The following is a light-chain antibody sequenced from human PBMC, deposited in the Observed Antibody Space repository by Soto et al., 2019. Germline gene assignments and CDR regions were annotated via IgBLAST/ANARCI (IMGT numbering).Light chain of an antibody. CDR3: NSQRSSGTRV. Sequence: QSVLTQPASVSGSPGQSITISCTGTSSDVGGYKHVSWYQHHPGKAPKLMIYEVSNRPSGVSNCFSGSKSGYTASLTISGLQAEDEADYYCNSQRSSGTRVFGTGTKLTVL. V-gene: IGLV2-14*01. CDR2: EVS. J-gene: IGLJ1*01. CDR1: SSDVGGYKH.